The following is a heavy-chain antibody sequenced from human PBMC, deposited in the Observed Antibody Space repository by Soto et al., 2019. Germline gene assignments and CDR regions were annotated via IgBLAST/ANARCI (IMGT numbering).Heavy chain of an antibody. CDR3: VRGVAH. V-gene: IGHV4-31*03. J-gene: IGHJ4*02. CDR1: GGSISSGGYY. D-gene: IGHD2-15*01. CDR2: IYYSGST. Sequence: TSETLSLTCTVSGGSISSGGYYWSWIRQHPGKGLEWIGYIYYSGSTSSNPSLKSRVTISVDTSKNQFPLKLSSVSAADTAVYYCVRGVAHWGQGTLVTVSS.